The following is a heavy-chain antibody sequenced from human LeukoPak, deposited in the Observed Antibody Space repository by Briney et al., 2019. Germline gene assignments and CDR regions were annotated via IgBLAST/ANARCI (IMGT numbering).Heavy chain of an antibody. CDR3: ARDARGGDSVY. D-gene: IGHD2-21*01. Sequence: SVKVSCKASGGTFSSYTISWVRQAPGQGLEWMGRIIPILGIANYAQKFQGRVTITADKSTSTAYMELCSLRSEDTAVYYCARDARGGDSVYWGQGTLVTVSS. V-gene: IGHV1-69*04. CDR2: IIPILGIA. J-gene: IGHJ4*02. CDR1: GGTFSSYT.